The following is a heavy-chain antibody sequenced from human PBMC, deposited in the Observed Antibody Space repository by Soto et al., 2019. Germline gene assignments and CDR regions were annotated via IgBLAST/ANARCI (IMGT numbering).Heavy chain of an antibody. CDR2: IIPIFDTA. V-gene: IGHV1-69*13. CDR1: GGTFSSYA. Sequence: SVKVSCKSSGGTFSSYAISWVRQAPGQGLEWMGGIIPIFDTANYAQKFQGRVTITADESTRTAYMELSSLRSEDTAVYYCAREADYDSSGYYYFYWGQGTLVTVSS. J-gene: IGHJ4*02. CDR3: AREADYDSSGYYYFY. D-gene: IGHD3-22*01.